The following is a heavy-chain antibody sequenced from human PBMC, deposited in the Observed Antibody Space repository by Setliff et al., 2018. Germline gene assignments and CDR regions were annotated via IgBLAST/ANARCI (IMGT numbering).Heavy chain of an antibody. D-gene: IGHD6-13*01. Sequence: SVKVSCKASGYTFTSYAMNWVRQAPGQGLEWMGGIIPIFRTANYAQKFQGRVTITTDESTSTAYMELSSLRSEDTAVYYCVTFSSSWDGYWGQGTLVTVSS. CDR3: VTFSSSWDGY. V-gene: IGHV1-69*05. CDR1: GYTFTSYA. J-gene: IGHJ4*02. CDR2: IIPIFRTA.